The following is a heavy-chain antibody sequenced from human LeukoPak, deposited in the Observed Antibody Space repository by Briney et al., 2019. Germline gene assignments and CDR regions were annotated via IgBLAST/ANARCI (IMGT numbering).Heavy chain of an antibody. CDR1: GYTFTSYG. CDR2: ISAYNGNT. V-gene: IGHV1-18*01. J-gene: IGHJ4*02. D-gene: IGHD3-22*01. CDR3: ARETPDYYDSSGLDY. Sequence: GASVKVSCKASGYTFTSYGIIWVRQAPGQGLEWMGWISAYNGNTNYAQKLQGRVTMTTDTSTSTAYMELRSLRSDDTAVYYCARETPDYYDSSGLDYWGQGTLVTVSS.